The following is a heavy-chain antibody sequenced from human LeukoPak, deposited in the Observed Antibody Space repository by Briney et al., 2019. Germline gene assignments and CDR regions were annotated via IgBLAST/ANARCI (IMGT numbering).Heavy chain of an antibody. Sequence: SVTVSCKASVGTFSSYAMIWVRQAPGQGLEWMGVIIPIFCTANYAQKFQGRVTITTDESPSTAYMELSSLRSEDTVVYHCARGERYDDFWSGYYQPSSFDYWGQGNLVTVSS. CDR1: VGTFSSYA. CDR3: ARGERYDDFWSGYYQPSSFDY. CDR2: IIPIFCTA. J-gene: IGHJ4*02. D-gene: IGHD3-3*01. V-gene: IGHV1-69*05.